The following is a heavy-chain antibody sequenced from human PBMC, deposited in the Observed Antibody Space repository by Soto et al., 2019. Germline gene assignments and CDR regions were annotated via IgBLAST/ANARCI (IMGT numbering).Heavy chain of an antibody. D-gene: IGHD5-12*01. CDR2: IYYSGST. CDR3: ARASGYDPHRFDY. J-gene: IGHJ4*02. V-gene: IGHV4-59*01. CDR1: GGSISSYY. Sequence: QVQLQESGPGLVKPSETLSLTYTVSGGSISSYYWSWIRQPPGKGLEWIGYIYYSGSTNYNPSLKSRITISVDTSKTQFSLELSSVTAADTAVYYCARASGYDPHRFDYWGQGTLVTVSS.